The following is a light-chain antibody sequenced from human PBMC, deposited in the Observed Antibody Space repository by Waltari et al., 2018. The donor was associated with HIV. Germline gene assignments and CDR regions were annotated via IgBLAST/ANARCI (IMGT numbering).Light chain of an antibody. V-gene: IGLV2-11*01. CDR1: SSDVGGYNY. CDR3: CSYAGSSWV. Sequence: RSVSGSPGQSVTISCTGTSSDVGGYNYVSWYQQHPGKAPKLMIYDVNKRPSGVPDRFSGSKSGNTASLTISGLQAEDEADYYCCSYAGSSWVFGGGAKLTVL. CDR2: DVN. J-gene: IGLJ3*02.